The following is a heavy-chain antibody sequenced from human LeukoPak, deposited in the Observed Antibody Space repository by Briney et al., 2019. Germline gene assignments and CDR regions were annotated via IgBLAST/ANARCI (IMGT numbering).Heavy chain of an antibody. J-gene: IGHJ6*02. CDR1: DDSISDYY. CDR3: TRVSMAAAVYYYAMDV. Sequence: PSETLSLTCTVSDDSISDYYRGWIRQPPGKGLEWIGYFHNSGTSTYNPSLKSRVTISADTSKNQFSLKLNSLTTADTAVYYCTRVSMAAAVYYYAMDVWGQGTTVTVSS. D-gene: IGHD6-13*01. V-gene: IGHV4-59*01. CDR2: FHNSGTS.